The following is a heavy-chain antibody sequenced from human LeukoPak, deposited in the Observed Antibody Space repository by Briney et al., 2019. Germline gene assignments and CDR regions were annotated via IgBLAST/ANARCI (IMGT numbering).Heavy chain of an antibody. CDR3: RFTYSSSWLYLDY. CDR1: GFTFSTYW. V-gene: IGHV3-7*01. Sequence: PGGSLRLSCAASGFTFSTYWMSWVRQAPGKGLEWVANIKQDGSEKYYVDSVKGQFTISRDNAKNSLYLQMNSLRAEDTAVYYCRFTYSSSWLYLDYWGQGTLVTVSS. CDR2: IKQDGSEK. J-gene: IGHJ4*02. D-gene: IGHD6-13*01.